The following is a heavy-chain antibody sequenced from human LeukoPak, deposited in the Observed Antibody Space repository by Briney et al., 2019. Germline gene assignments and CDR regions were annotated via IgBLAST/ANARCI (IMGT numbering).Heavy chain of an antibody. CDR3: AKDRYSSSWEGFGP. D-gene: IGHD6-13*01. Sequence: GGSLRLSCAASGFTFSSYGMHWVRQAPGKGLEWVAVISYDGSNKCYADSVKGRFTISRDNSKNTLYLQMNSLRAEDTAVYYCAKDRYSSSWEGFGPWGQGTLVTVSS. J-gene: IGHJ5*02. V-gene: IGHV3-30*18. CDR1: GFTFSSYG. CDR2: ISYDGSNK.